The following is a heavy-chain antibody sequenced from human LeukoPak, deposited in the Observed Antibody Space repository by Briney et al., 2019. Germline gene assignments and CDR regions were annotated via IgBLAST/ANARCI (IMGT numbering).Heavy chain of an antibody. D-gene: IGHD3-10*01. CDR3: ASSVYSGSPTKSFDY. CDR2: IYSGGNT. J-gene: IGHJ4*02. CDR1: GFIVRTNY. Sequence: GGSLRLSCAVSGFIVRTNYMNWVRPAPGKGLEWVSVIYSGGNTYYADSVKGRFTISRDNSKNTLYLQMNSLRVEDTAVYYCASSVYSGSPTKSFDYWGQGTLVTVSS. V-gene: IGHV3-53*01.